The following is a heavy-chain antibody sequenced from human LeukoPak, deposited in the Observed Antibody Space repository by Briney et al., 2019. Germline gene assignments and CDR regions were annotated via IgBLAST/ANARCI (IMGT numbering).Heavy chain of an antibody. D-gene: IGHD1-1*01. CDR1: GGAISSYY. CDR3: ARRNDGLFDY. J-gene: IGHJ4*02. V-gene: IGHV4-59*01. Sequence: SETLSLTCTVSGGAISSYYWSWIRQPPGHGLEWIGYIYYSGSTNYNPSLKSRVTISVDTSKNQFSLKLSSVTAADTAVYYCARRNDGLFDYWGQGTLVTVSS. CDR2: IYYSGST.